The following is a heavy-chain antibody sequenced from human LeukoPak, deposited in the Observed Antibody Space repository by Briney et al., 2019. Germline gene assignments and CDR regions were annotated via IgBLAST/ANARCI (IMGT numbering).Heavy chain of an antibody. V-gene: IGHV3-74*01. CDR1: GFTFSSYW. D-gene: IGHD3-3*01. J-gene: IGHJ6*02. Sequence: PGGSLRLSCAASGFTFSSYWMHWVRQAPGKGLVWVSRINSDGSSTSYADSVKGRFTISRDNAKNTLYLQMNSLRAEDTAVYYCAREYDFWSGPTPPKYYGMDVWGQGTTVTVSS. CDR2: INSDGSST. CDR3: AREYDFWSGPTPPKYYGMDV.